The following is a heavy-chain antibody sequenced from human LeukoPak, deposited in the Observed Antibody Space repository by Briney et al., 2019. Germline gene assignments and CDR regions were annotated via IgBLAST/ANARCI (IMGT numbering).Heavy chain of an antibody. CDR2: ISSSGGTI. J-gene: IGHJ4*02. CDR3: AREGGVNYYDFDYFDY. V-gene: IGHV3-48*03. D-gene: IGHD3-22*01. CDR1: GITFSTYE. Sequence: PGGSLRLSCVGSGITFSTYEMTWVRQAPGKGLEWVSYISSSGGTIYYADSVKGRFTISRDNAKNSLYLQMNSLRAEDTAVYYCAREGGVNYYDFDYFDYWGQGTLITVSS.